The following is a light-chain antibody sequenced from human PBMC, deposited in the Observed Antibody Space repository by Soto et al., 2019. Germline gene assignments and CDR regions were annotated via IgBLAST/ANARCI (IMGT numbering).Light chain of an antibody. J-gene: IGLJ1*01. CDR2: EVS. V-gene: IGLV2-14*01. CDR3: SSYTRSSTLDV. Sequence: QSALTQPASVSGSPGQSITLSCTGTSSDVGGYNYVSWYQQHPGKAPKLMIYEVSNRPSGVSTRFSGSKSGNTASLTISGLQAEDEADYYCSSYTRSSTLDVFGTGTKLTVL. CDR1: SSDVGGYNY.